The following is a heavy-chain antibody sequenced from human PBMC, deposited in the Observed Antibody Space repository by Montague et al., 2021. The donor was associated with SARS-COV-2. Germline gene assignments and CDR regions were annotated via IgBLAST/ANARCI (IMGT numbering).Heavy chain of an antibody. Sequence: SLRLSCAASGFTFSSYGMHWVRQAPGKGLEWVAVIWYDGSNKYYADSVKGRFTISRDNSKNTLYLQMNSLRAEDTAVYYCARNDIVATTRVVVDYWGQGILVTVSS. CDR3: ARNDIVATTRVVVDY. D-gene: IGHD5-12*01. CDR1: GFTFSSYG. CDR2: IWYDGSNK. V-gene: IGHV3-33*01. J-gene: IGHJ4*02.